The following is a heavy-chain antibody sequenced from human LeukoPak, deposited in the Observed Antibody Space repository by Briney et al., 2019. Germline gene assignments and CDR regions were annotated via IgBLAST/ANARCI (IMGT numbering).Heavy chain of an antibody. CDR3: ARGGAIYCSGDSCYPGDY. V-gene: IGHV3-74*01. Sequence: GGSLRLSCAASGFTFSSNWMHWVRQAPGKGLVWVSRINEDGSTTNYADSVKGRFTISRDNAKNTLYLQMNSLRAEDTAVYYCARGGAIYCSGDSCYPGDYWGQGTLVTVSS. J-gene: IGHJ4*02. CDR2: INEDGSTT. CDR1: GFTFSSNW. D-gene: IGHD2-15*01.